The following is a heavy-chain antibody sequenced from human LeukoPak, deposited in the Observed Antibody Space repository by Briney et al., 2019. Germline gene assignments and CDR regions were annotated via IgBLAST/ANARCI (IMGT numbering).Heavy chain of an antibody. CDR3: TRRTQAAAGDFDY. J-gene: IGHJ4*02. Sequence: GGSLRLSCAASGFTFSGSAMHWVRQASGKGLEWVGRIRSKANSYATAYAASVKGRFTISRDDSKNTAYLQMNSLKTEDTAVYYCTRRTQAAAGDFDYWGQGTLVTVSS. CDR1: GFTFSGSA. V-gene: IGHV3-73*01. CDR2: IRSKANSYAT. D-gene: IGHD6-13*01.